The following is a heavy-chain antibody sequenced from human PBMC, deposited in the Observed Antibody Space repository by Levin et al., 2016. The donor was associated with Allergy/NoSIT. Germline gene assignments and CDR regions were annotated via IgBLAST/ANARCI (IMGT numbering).Heavy chain of an antibody. CDR2: ISGSGGST. J-gene: IGHJ5*02. CDR1: GFTFSSYA. V-gene: IGHV3-23*01. CDR3: AKATTSIAARPNWFDP. Sequence: GESLKISCAASGFTFSSYAMSWVRQAPGKGLEWVSAISGSGGSTYYADSVKGRFTISRDNSKNTLYLQMNSLRAEDTAVYYCAKATTSIAARPNWFDPWGQGTLVTVSS. D-gene: IGHD6-6*01.